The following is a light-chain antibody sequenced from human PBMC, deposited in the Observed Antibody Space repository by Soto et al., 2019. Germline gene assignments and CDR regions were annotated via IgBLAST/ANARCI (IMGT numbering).Light chain of an antibody. CDR1: QSVSSN. V-gene: IGKV3-15*01. CDR2: DTS. Sequence: EIVMAESPGTLSASPGERATLSCRASQSVSSNLAWYQQKPGQAPRLLIYDTSTRATGVPTRFSGSRSGAEFTLTINSLQSEDFAVYYCQPYNSWPLTFGGGTKVEI. CDR3: QPYNSWPLT. J-gene: IGKJ4*01.